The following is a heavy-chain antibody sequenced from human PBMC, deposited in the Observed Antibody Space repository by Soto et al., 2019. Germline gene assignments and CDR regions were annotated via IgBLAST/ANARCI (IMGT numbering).Heavy chain of an antibody. D-gene: IGHD1-26*01. J-gene: IGHJ4*02. V-gene: IGHV4-4*02. CDR1: GASISSTTSGNW. CDR3: ARMVGATLVDF. CDR2: IYHSGST. Sequence: QVQLQESGPGLVRPSGTLSLTCAVSGASISSTTSGNWWSWVRQPPGKGLEWIGEIYHSGSTNYTPSLKSRVTMSVDKSKNQFSLKLSSVTAADTAVYYCARMVGATLVDFWGQGTLVTVSS.